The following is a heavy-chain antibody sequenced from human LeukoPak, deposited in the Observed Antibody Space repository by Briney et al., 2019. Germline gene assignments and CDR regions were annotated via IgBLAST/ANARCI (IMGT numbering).Heavy chain of an antibody. V-gene: IGHV3-11*01. CDR2: ISSSGSTI. CDR3: ASGRYKHYFDY. D-gene: IGHD3-9*01. CDR1: GFTFSGYY. J-gene: IGHJ4*02. Sequence: GGSLRLSCAASGFTFSGYYMSWSRQAPGKGLEWVSYISSSGSTIYYADSVKGRFTISRDNAKNSLYLQMNSLRAEDTAVYYCASGRYKHYFDYWGQGTLVTVSS.